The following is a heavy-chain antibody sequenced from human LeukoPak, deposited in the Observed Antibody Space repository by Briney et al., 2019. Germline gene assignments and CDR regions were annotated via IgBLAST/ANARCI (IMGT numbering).Heavy chain of an antibody. Sequence: PGGSLRLSCAASGFTFSSYAMSWVRQAPGKGLEWGSAISGSGGSTYYADSVKGRFTISRDNSKNTLYLQMNSLRAEDTAVYYCAKDGEYYGSGSYSDYWGQGTLVTVSS. J-gene: IGHJ4*02. CDR3: AKDGEYYGSGSYSDY. D-gene: IGHD3-10*01. CDR1: GFTFSSYA. V-gene: IGHV3-23*01. CDR2: ISGSGGST.